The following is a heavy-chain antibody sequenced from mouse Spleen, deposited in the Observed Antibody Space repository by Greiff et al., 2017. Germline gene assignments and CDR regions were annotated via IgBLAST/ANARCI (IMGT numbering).Heavy chain of an antibody. V-gene: IGHV5-4*02. Sequence: EVMLVESGGGLVKPGGSLKLSCAASGFTFSDYYMYWVRQTPEKRLEWVATISDGGSYTYYPDSVKGRFTISRDNAKNNLYLQMSSLKSEDTAMYYCARDRTYYGNYVFAYWGQGTLVTVSA. CDR3: ARDRTYYGNYVFAY. D-gene: IGHD2-1*01. CDR1: GFTFSDYY. CDR2: ISDGGSYT. J-gene: IGHJ3*01.